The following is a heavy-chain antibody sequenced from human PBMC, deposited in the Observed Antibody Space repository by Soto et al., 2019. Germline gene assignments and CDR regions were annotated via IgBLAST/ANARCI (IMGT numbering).Heavy chain of an antibody. J-gene: IGHJ6*03. CDR2: ISGSGGST. V-gene: IGHV3-23*01. CDR3: AKGAKKDIVVVPAANYYYYYYMDV. D-gene: IGHD2-2*01. CDR1: GFTFSSYA. Sequence: GGSLRLSCAASGFTFSSYAMSWVRQAPGKGLEWVSAISGSGGSTYYADSVKGRFTISRDNSKNTLYLQMNSLRAEDTAVYYCAKGAKKDIVVVPAANYYYYYYMDVWGKGTTVTVSS.